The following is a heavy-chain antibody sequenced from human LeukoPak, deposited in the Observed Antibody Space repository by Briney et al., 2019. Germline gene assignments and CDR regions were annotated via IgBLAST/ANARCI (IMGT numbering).Heavy chain of an antibody. CDR2: IWYDGSNK. Sequence: GGSLRLSCAASGFTFSSYGMHWVRQAPGKGLEWVAVIWYDGSNKYYADSVKGRFPISRDNSKNTLYLQMNSLRAEDTAVYYCAKGYCSGGSCYSSDWFDPWGQGTLVTVSS. J-gene: IGHJ5*02. CDR1: GFTFSSYG. CDR3: AKGYCSGGSCYSSDWFDP. V-gene: IGHV3-33*06. D-gene: IGHD2-15*01.